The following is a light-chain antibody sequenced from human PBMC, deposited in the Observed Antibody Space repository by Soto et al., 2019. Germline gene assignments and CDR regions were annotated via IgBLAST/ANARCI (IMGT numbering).Light chain of an antibody. V-gene: IGKV1-17*01. CDR1: QGITND. CDR2: AAS. CDR3: LQHHSYPWT. J-gene: IGKJ1*01. Sequence: DIQMTQSPSSLSASVGDRVTITCRASQGITNDLGWYQQKPGQAPKRLIYAASSLESGVPLRFSGSGSGTEFTLTISSLQPEDFATYYCLQHHSYPWTFGQGTKVELK.